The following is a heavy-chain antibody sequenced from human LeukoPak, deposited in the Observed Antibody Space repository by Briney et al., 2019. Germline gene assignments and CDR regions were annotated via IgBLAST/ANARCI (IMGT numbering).Heavy chain of an antibody. D-gene: IGHD6-19*01. CDR2: MNPNSGNT. CDR3: ARGRYSSGWYKENWFDP. V-gene: IGHV1-8*01. Sequence: ASVKVSCKASGYTFTSYDFNWVRQATGQGLEWMGWMNPNSGNTGYAQKFQGRVTMTRNTSISTAYMELSSLRSEDTAVYYCARGRYSSGWYKENWFDPWGQGTLVTVSS. CDR1: GYTFTSYD. J-gene: IGHJ5*02.